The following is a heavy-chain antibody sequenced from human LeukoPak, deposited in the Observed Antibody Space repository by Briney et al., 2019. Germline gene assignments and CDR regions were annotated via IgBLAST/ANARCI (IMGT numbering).Heavy chain of an antibody. V-gene: IGHV3-48*04. D-gene: IGHD3-16*01. CDR1: GFTFSSYG. Sequence: GGSLRLSCAASGFTFSSYGMHWVRQAPGKGLEWISYISSSSSTIYYTDSVKGRFTISRDNAKNSLYLQISNLRAEDTAVYFCARGGGLDVWGQGATVTVSS. CDR3: ARGGGLDV. CDR2: ISSSSSTI. J-gene: IGHJ6*02.